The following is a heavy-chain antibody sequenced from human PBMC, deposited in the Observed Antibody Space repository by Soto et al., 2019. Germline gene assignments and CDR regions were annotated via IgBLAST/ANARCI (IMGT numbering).Heavy chain of an antibody. J-gene: IGHJ6*02. CDR2: IVPLFERI. CDR1: GGSVSDYA. D-gene: IGHD2-21*01. V-gene: IGHV1-69*06. CDR3: ARPGIDKIGYFSTHHYGMDL. Sequence: QVHLVQSGTQVKKPGSSVRISCRASGGSVSDYAINWVRQAPGQGLEWVGGIVPLFERIEYAQSLQGRVTITTDKFKTVFYMELNSLTYEDTAVYYCARPGIDKIGYFSTHHYGMDLWGPGTTVTVSS.